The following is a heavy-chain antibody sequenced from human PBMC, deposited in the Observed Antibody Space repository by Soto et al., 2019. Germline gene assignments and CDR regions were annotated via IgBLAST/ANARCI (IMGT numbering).Heavy chain of an antibody. CDR3: AKDSRSSWYRTNYS. V-gene: IGHV3-23*01. Sequence: GGSLRLSCAASGFTFSSYAMSWVRQAPGKGLEWVSAISGSCGSTYYADSVMGRFTISRDNSKNTLYLQMNSLRAEDTAVYYCAKDSRSSWYRTNYSWGQGTLVTVSS. CDR2: ISGSCGST. D-gene: IGHD6-13*01. CDR1: GFTFSSYA. J-gene: IGHJ4*02.